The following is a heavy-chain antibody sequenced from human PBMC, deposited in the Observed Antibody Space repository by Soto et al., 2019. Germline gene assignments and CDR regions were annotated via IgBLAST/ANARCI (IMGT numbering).Heavy chain of an antibody. J-gene: IGHJ4*02. CDR1: GYSFTNYV. V-gene: IGHV1-18*01. D-gene: IGHD2-15*01. Sequence: QVHLVQSGAEVKKPGASVKVSCKASGYSFTNYVISWVRQAPGQGLEWMGWISAYDGNTNYAQKLQGRVTMTTDTFTSTAYMELRSLRSDDTALYYCARDKRARCSGGSCYGPFDYWGQGTLVTVSS. CDR2: ISAYDGNT. CDR3: ARDKRARCSGGSCYGPFDY.